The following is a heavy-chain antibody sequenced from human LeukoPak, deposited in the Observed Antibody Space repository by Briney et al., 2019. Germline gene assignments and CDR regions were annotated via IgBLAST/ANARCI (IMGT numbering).Heavy chain of an antibody. CDR2: INPNSGGT. D-gene: IGHD5-12*01. CDR1: GYTFTGYY. CDR3: ASRLGEYSGYDHT. Sequence: GASVKVSRKASGYTFTGYYMHWVRQAPGQGLEWMGWINPNSGGTNYAQKFQGRVTMTRDTSISTAYMELSRLRSDDTAVYYCASRLGEYSGYDHTWGQGTLVTVSS. V-gene: IGHV1-2*02. J-gene: IGHJ4*02.